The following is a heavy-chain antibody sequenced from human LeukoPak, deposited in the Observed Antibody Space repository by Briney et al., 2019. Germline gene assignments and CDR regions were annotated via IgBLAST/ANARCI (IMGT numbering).Heavy chain of an antibody. CDR1: GGSISSGDYY. Sequence: SETLSLTCTVSGGSISSGDYYWSWIRQPPGKGPEWIGYIYYSGSTYYNPSLKSRVTISVDTSKNQFSLKPSSVTAADTAVYYCARGHSSCCPDYWGQGTLVTVSS. V-gene: IGHV4-30-4*08. J-gene: IGHJ4*02. CDR3: ARGHSSCCPDY. CDR2: IYYSGST. D-gene: IGHD6-13*01.